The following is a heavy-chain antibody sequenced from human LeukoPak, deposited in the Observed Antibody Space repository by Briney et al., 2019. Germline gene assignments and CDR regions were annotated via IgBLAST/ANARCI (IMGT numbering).Heavy chain of an antibody. J-gene: IGHJ4*02. CDR3: ARKAAGPDY. Sequence: SETLSLTCAVSGCSISSGYYWGWIRQPPGEGLEWIGSIYHSGSTYYNPSLKSRVTISVDTSKNQFSLKLSSVTAADTAVYYCARKAAGPDYWGQGNLVTVSS. D-gene: IGHD6-13*01. V-gene: IGHV4-38-2*01. CDR1: GCSISSGYY. CDR2: IYHSGST.